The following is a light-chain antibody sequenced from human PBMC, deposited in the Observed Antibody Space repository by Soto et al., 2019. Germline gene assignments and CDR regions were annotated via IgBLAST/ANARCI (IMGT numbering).Light chain of an antibody. V-gene: IGKV3-20*01. Sequence: EIVLTQSPGTLSLSPGERATLSCRASQTLTSKYLAWYQQKPGQAPRFLIYEVSKRVTGIPDRFSGSGSGTDFTLTISRLEPEDFAFYYCHHYGWSPRTFGQGTKVEIK. CDR3: HHYGWSPRT. CDR2: EVS. CDR1: QTLTSKY. J-gene: IGKJ1*01.